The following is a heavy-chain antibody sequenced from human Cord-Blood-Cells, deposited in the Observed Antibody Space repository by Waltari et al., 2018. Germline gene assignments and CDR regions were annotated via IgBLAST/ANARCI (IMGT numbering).Heavy chain of an antibody. D-gene: IGHD6-13*01. J-gene: IGHJ4*02. CDR2: IYYSGST. V-gene: IGHV4-59*01. CDR3: ARASIAAAAQPLLWED. CDR1: GGSISSYY. Sequence: ETLSLTCTVSGGSISSYYWSWIRQPPGKGLEWIGYIYYSGSTNYNPSLKSRVTISVDTSKNQFSLKLSSVTAADTAVYYCARASIAAAAQPLLWEDWGQGTLVTVSS.